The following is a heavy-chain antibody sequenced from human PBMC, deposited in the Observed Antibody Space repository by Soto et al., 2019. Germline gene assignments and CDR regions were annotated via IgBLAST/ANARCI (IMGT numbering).Heavy chain of an antibody. V-gene: IGHV3-23*01. CDR1: GFTFSSYA. D-gene: IGHD4-17*01. J-gene: IGHJ4*02. CDR3: ANAPSGYGDYYDAGTFDY. CDR2: ISGSGGST. Sequence: GGSLRLSCAASGFTFSSYAMSWVRQAPGKGLEWVSAISGSGGSTYYADSVKGRFTISRDNSKNTLYLQMNSLRAEDTAVYYCANAPSGYGDYYDAGTFDYWGQGTLVTVSS.